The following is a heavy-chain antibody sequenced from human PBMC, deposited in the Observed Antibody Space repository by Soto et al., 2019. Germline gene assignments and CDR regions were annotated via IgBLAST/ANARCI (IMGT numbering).Heavy chain of an antibody. V-gene: IGHV3-48*03. CDR3: ARNGRELYYYDCSGYYPSSFDY. D-gene: IGHD3-22*01. J-gene: IGHJ4*02. CDR1: GFTFSSYE. Sequence: GGSLRLSCAASGFTFSSYEMNWVRQAPGQGLEWVSYISSSGSTIYYADSVKGRFTISRDNAKNSLYLQMNSLRAEDTAVYYCARNGRELYYYDCSGYYPSSFDYWGQGTLVTVSS. CDR2: ISSSGSTI.